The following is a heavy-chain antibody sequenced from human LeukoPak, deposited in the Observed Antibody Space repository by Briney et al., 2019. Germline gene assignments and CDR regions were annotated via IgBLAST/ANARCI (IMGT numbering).Heavy chain of an antibody. Sequence: GASVKVSCKASGYTFTGYYMHWVRQAPGQGLEWMGWINPNSGGTNYAQKFQGRVTMTRDTSISTAYMELSRLRSDDTAVYYCARDRRVPGYCSSTSCSLWDYWGQGTLVTVSS. J-gene: IGHJ4*02. D-gene: IGHD2-2*01. CDR3: ARDRRVPGYCSSTSCSLWDY. V-gene: IGHV1-2*02. CDR1: GYTFTGYY. CDR2: INPNSGGT.